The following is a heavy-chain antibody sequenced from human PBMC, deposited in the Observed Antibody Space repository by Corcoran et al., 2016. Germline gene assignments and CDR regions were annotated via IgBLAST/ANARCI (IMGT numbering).Heavy chain of an antibody. J-gene: IGHJ3*02. CDR2: IYPGDSDT. Sequence: EVQLVQSGAEVKKPGESLKISCKGSGYSFTSYWIGWVRQMPGKGLEWMGIIYPGDSDTRYSPSFQGQVTMSAEKSISTAYLQWSSLKASDTAMYYCARGRTHPEVQQTAFDIWGQGTMVTVSS. CDR3: ARGRTHPEVQQTAFDI. D-gene: IGHD1-1*01. V-gene: IGHV5-51*01. CDR1: GYSFTSYW.